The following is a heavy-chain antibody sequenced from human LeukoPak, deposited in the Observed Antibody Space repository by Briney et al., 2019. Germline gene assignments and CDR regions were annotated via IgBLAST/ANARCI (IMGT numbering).Heavy chain of an antibody. D-gene: IGHD5-18*01. V-gene: IGHV7-4-1*02. CDR2: INTNTGNP. CDR1: GYTFTSYA. Sequence: VASVKVSCKASGYTFTSYAMNWVRQAPGQGLEWMGWINTNTGNPTYAQGFTGRFVFSLDTSVSTAYLQISSLKAEDTAVYYSARGRIQLWFWYFDLWGRGTLVTVSS. CDR3: ARGRIQLWFWYFDL. J-gene: IGHJ2*01.